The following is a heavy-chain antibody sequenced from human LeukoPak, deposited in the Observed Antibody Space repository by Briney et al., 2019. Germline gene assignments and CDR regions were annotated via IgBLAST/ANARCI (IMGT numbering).Heavy chain of an antibody. J-gene: IGHJ5*02. CDR3: ARHEYSGSYYGLSWFDP. Sequence: ETLSLTCTVSGGSISSSGYYWGWIRQPPGKGLEWIASIYYSGSTYYNPSLKSRVTISVDTSKNPLSLKLSSLTAADTAVYYCARHEYSGSYYGLSWFDPWGQGTLVTVSS. CDR2: IYYSGST. D-gene: IGHD1-26*01. V-gene: IGHV4-39*01. CDR1: GGSISSSGYY.